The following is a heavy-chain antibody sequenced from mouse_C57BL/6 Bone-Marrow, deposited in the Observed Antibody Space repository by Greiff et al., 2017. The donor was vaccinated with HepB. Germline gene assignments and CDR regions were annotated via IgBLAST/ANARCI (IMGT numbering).Heavy chain of an antibody. Sequence: QVQLQQPGAELVRPGSSVKLSCKASGYTFTSYWMDWVKQRPGQGLEWIGNIYPSDSETHYNQKFKDKATLTVDKSSSTAYMQLSSLPSEDSAVYYCASGYYGSSLFAYWGQGTLVTVSA. CDR2: IYPSDSET. V-gene: IGHV1-61*01. D-gene: IGHD1-1*01. J-gene: IGHJ3*01. CDR3: ASGYYGSSLFAY. CDR1: GYTFTSYW.